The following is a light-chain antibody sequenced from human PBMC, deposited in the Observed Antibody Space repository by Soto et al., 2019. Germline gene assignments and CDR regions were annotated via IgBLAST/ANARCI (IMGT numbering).Light chain of an antibody. J-gene: IGKJ3*01. V-gene: IGKV2-28*01. CDR2: LGS. Sequence: DIVMTQSPLYLPVTPGEPASISCRSSQSLLHSDGCNYLDWYLQKPGQSPQLLIYLGSNRASGVPDRFSGSGSGTDFTLKISRVEAEDVGVYYCMQALQTPLFTFGPGTKVDLK. CDR1: QSLLHSDGCNY. CDR3: MQALQTPLFT.